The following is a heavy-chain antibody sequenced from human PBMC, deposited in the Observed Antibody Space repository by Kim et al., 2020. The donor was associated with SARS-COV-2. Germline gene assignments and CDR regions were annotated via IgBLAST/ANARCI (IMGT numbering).Heavy chain of an antibody. V-gene: IGHV3-33*01. J-gene: IGHJ3*01. CDR1: GFIFSTFG. CDR2: IWFGEKSE. D-gene: IGHD6-6*01. Sequence: GGSLRLSCEASGFIFSTFGMHWVRQAPGKGLEWVAVIWFGEKSEYYADYVKGRFTISRANSKNMVYLQMNSLRAEDTAVYYCARAFEYSTSDDFDLWGQGTMVTVSS. CDR3: ARAFEYSTSDDFDL.